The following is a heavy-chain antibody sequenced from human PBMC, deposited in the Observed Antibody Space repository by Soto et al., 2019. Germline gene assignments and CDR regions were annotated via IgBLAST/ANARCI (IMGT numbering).Heavy chain of an antibody. CDR2: IIPIFGTA. D-gene: IGHD3-16*02. Sequence: SVKVSCKASGGTFSSYAISWVRQAPGQGLEWMGGIIPIFGTANYAQKFQGRVTITADESTSTAYMELSSLRSGDTAVYYCARVPDRYDYVWGSYRYTGRFDPWGQGTLVTVSS. V-gene: IGHV1-69*13. CDR3: ARVPDRYDYVWGSYRYTGRFDP. CDR1: GGTFSSYA. J-gene: IGHJ5*02.